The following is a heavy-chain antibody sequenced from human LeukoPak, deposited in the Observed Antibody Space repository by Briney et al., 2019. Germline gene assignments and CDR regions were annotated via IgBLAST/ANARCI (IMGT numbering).Heavy chain of an antibody. Sequence: PGGSLRLSCAASGFTFDDYAMHWVRQAPGKGLEWVSGISWNSGSIGYADSVKGRFTISRDNAKNSLYLQMNSLRAEDTAVYYCARDWIDDAFDIWGQGTMVTVSS. D-gene: IGHD2-2*03. CDR2: ISWNSGSI. J-gene: IGHJ3*02. CDR3: ARDWIDDAFDI. CDR1: GFTFDDYA. V-gene: IGHV3-9*01.